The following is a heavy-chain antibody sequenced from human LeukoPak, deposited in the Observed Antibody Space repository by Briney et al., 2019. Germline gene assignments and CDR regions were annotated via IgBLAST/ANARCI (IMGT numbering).Heavy chain of an antibody. CDR1: GVSISSYY. CDR3: ARANYDFWSGLPHFDY. CDR2: IYYSGST. V-gene: IGHV4-59*01. J-gene: IGHJ4*02. Sequence: SETLSLTCTVSGVSISSYYWSWIRQPPGKGLEWIWYIYYSGSTNYNPSLKSRVTISVDTSKNQFYLKLSSVTAADTAVYYCARANYDFWSGLPHFDYWGQGTLVTVSS. D-gene: IGHD3-3*01.